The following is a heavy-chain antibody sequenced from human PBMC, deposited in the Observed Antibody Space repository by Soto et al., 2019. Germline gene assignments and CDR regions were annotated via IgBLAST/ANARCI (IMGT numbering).Heavy chain of an antibody. CDR1: GGTFSSYT. Sequence: QVQLVQSGAEVKKPGSSVKVSCKASGGTFSSYTISWVRQAPGQGLEWMGRIIPILGIANYAQKFQGRVTITADKSTSTAYMELSSLRSEDTAVYYCASSIEVTGTTRVFDPWGQGTLVTVSS. D-gene: IGHD1-1*01. CDR2: IIPILGIA. CDR3: ASSIEVTGTTRVFDP. J-gene: IGHJ5*02. V-gene: IGHV1-69*02.